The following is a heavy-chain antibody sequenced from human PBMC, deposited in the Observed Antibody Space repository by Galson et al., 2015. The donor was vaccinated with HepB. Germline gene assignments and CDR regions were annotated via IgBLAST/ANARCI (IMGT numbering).Heavy chain of an antibody. Sequence: SLRLSCAASGFTFSSYSMNWVRQAPGKGLEWVSSISSSSSYIYYADSVKGRFTISRDNAKNSLYLQMNSLRAEDTAVYYCARVWGFTASFDYWGQGTLVTVSS. CDR3: ARVWGFTASFDY. CDR2: ISSSSSYI. CDR1: GFTFSSYS. V-gene: IGHV3-21*01. J-gene: IGHJ4*02. D-gene: IGHD1-26*01.